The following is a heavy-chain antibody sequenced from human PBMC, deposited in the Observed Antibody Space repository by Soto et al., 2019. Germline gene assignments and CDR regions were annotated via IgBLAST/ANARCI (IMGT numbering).Heavy chain of an antibody. CDR1: GGSISTYF. Sequence: LSLTCTVSGGSISTYFWSWIRQPAGGGLEWIGRIYTTGSTNYNSSLKSRVTMSLDTSRNQFSLKLSSVTAADTAVYYCAREGGYFDSSGSGVYNYNGVDVWGQGTTVTVSS. CDR3: AREGGYFDSSGSGVYNYNGVDV. D-gene: IGHD3-22*01. J-gene: IGHJ6*02. V-gene: IGHV4-4*07. CDR2: IYTTGST.